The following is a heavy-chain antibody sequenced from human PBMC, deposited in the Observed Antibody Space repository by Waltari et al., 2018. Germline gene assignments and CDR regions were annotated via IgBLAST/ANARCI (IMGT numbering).Heavy chain of an antibody. D-gene: IGHD1-7*01. CDR1: GHNFPGYY. CDR3: ARAQTKLRRHLIDY. Sequence: QVQLVQSGAEVKKPGASVKVSCKASGHNFPGYYMNWVRQAPGQGLEWMGRINPNRGGTTYAQTFQGRVTMTRDTSISTAYMELSRLRSDDTAVYYCARAQTKLRRHLIDYWGQGTLVTVSS. CDR2: INPNRGGT. J-gene: IGHJ4*02. V-gene: IGHV1-2*06.